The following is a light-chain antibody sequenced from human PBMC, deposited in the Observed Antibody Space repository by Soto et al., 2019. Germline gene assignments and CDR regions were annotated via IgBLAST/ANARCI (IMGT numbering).Light chain of an antibody. CDR2: GAS. J-gene: IGKJ2*01. Sequence: ELVLTQSPGTLSLSPGERATLSCRAGQSVSSNYLAWYQQKPGQAPRLLMYGASKRATGIPDRFSGSGSGTDFTLTISRLEPEDFAVYYCQQYYSSSYTFGQGTKLEIK. V-gene: IGKV3-20*01. CDR1: QSVSSNY. CDR3: QQYYSSSYT.